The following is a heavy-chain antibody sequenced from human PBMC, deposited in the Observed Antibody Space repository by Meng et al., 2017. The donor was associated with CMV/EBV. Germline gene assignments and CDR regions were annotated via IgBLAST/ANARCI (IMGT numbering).Heavy chain of an antibody. CDR1: GFTFSSYE. V-gene: IGHV3-48*03. CDR2: ISSSGSTI. D-gene: IGHD3-22*01. J-gene: IGHJ3*02. CDR3: AKVTYDSISEGAFDI. Sequence: GGSLRLSCAASGFTFSSYEMNWVRQAPGKGLEWVSYISSSGSTIYYADSVKGRFTISRDNAKNSLYLQMNSLRAEDTALYYCAKVTYDSISEGAFDIWGQGTMVTVSS.